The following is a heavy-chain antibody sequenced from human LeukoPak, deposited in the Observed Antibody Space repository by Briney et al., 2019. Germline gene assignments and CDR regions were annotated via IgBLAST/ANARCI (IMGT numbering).Heavy chain of an antibody. CDR3: AKGGAVAGKGAFDY. D-gene: IGHD6-19*01. CDR1: GFTFSSYA. J-gene: IGHJ4*02. V-gene: IGHV3-48*04. Sequence: GGSLRLSCAASGFTFSSYAMSWVRQAPGKGLEWVSYISSSGSTIYYADSVKGRFTISRDNAKNSLYLQMNSLRAEDTAVYYCAKGGAVAGKGAFDYWGQGTLVTVSS. CDR2: ISSSGSTI.